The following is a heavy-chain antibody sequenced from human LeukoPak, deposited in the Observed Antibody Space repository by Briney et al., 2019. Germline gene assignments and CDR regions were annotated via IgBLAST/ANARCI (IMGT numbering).Heavy chain of an antibody. CDR3: ARDGGLYSGSYYFDY. D-gene: IGHD1-26*01. CDR1: GFTIRSYS. V-gene: IGHV3-48*02. J-gene: IGHJ4*02. CDR2: ISSSSSTI. Sequence: GGSLRLSCAASGFTIRSYSMNWVRQAPGKGLEWVSYISSSSSTIYYADSVKGRFTISRDNAKNSLYLQMNSLRDEDTAVYYCARDGGLYSGSYYFDYWGQGTLVTVSS.